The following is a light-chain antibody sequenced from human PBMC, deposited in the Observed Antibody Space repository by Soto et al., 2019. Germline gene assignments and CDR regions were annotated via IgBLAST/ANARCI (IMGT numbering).Light chain of an antibody. J-gene: IGKJ1*01. CDR1: QSVSSN. CDR2: GAS. Sequence: EIVMTQSPATLSVSPGERATLSCRASQSVSSNLAWYQQKPGQSPRLLIYGASSRATGIPARISGSGSGTEFTLTISSLQSEDSAVYYCQQYSNWPRTFGQGTKVEIK. CDR3: QQYSNWPRT. V-gene: IGKV3-15*01.